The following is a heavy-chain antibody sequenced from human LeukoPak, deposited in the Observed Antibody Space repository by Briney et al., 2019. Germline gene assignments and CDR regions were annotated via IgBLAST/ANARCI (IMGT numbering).Heavy chain of an antibody. V-gene: IGHV3-11*03. CDR1: GFTFSDYY. CDR3: ARSSDYSGGDCYGYYFDY. CDR2: ISSSGSYT. Sequence: PGGSLRLSCAASGFTFSDYYINWIRQAPGKGLEWISYISSSGSYTNYADSVKGRFTISRDNAKNSLYLQMNSLRAEDTAVYYCARSSDYSGGDCYGYYFDYWGQGTLVTVSS. D-gene: IGHD2-21*02. J-gene: IGHJ4*02.